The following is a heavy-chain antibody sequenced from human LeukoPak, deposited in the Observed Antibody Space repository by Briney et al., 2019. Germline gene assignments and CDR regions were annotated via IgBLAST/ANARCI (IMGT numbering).Heavy chain of an antibody. V-gene: IGHV3-23*01. CDR3: AKGGYYDYVWGSYRPRSSNWFDP. D-gene: IGHD3-16*02. CDR1: GFTFSSYA. CDR2: ISGSGGST. J-gene: IGHJ5*02. Sequence: GGSLRLSCAASGFTFSSYAMSWVRQAPGKGLEWVSAISGSGGSTYYADSVKGRFTISRDNSKNTLYLQMNSLRAEDTAVYYCAKGGYYDYVWGSYRPRSSNWFDPWGQGTLVTVSS.